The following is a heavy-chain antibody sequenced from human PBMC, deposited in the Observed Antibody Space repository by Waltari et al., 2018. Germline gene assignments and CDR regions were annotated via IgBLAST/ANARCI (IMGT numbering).Heavy chain of an antibody. J-gene: IGHJ6*01. CDR1: GFSFNTYW. D-gene: IGHD5-12*01. CDR3: ARDSIYSGFYSYNYGMDV. Sequence: EVQLLESGGGWVQVGGSLRLSCAASGFSFNTYWMTWVRQAPGKGPEWEANIKNVVRQTYYGDSVKGRFTMSRDNAGNSLYLQMHSLRAEDTAVYYCARDSIYSGFYSYNYGMDVWGQGTTVTVSS. CDR2: IKNVVRQT. V-gene: IGHV3-7*01.